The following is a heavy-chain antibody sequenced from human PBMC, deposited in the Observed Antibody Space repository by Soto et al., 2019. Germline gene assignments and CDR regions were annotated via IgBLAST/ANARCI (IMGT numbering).Heavy chain of an antibody. D-gene: IGHD4-17*01. Sequence: SETLSLTCTVSGGSISSYYWSWIRQPPGKGLEWIGYIYYSGSTNYNPSLKSRVTISVDTSKNQFSPKLSSVTAADTAVYYCARVYDDYGGNNWFDPWGQGTLVTVSS. CDR2: IYYSGST. CDR1: GGSISSYY. J-gene: IGHJ5*02. V-gene: IGHV4-59*01. CDR3: ARVYDDYGGNNWFDP.